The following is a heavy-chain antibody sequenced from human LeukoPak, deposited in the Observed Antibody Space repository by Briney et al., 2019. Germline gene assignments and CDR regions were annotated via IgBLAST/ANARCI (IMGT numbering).Heavy chain of an antibody. Sequence: PSETLSLTCTVSGGSISTFFWHWIRQPPGKGLEWIGYIYTREVTNYSPSLKSRVTISVDASKSQFLLRLSSVTAADTAVYYCARSDGIVGEEAWFDPWGQETLVTIAS. CDR1: GGSISTFF. CDR2: IYTREVT. CDR3: ARSDGIVGEEAWFDP. D-gene: IGHD1-26*01. J-gene: IGHJ5*02. V-gene: IGHV4-4*09.